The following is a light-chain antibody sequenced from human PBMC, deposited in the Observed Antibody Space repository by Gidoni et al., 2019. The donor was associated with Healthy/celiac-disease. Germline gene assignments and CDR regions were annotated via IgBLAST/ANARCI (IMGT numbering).Light chain of an antibody. J-gene: IGKJ2*01. CDR2: GAS. Sequence: EIVLTQSPGTLSLSPGERATLSCRASKSVSSSYLAWYQQKPGQAPRLLIYGASSRATGIPDRFSGSGSGTDFTLTISRLEPEDFAVYYCKQYGSSPITFGQGTKLEIK. CDR1: KSVSSSY. V-gene: IGKV3-20*01. CDR3: KQYGSSPIT.